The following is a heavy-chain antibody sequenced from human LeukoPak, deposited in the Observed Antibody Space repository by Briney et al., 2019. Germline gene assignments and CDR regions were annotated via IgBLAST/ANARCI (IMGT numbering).Heavy chain of an antibody. D-gene: IGHD6-13*01. CDR1: GFTFSSYN. V-gene: IGHV3-21*01. J-gene: IGHJ5*02. CDR3: ARDQDRAAAGTWFDP. Sequence: GGSLRLSCAASGFTFSSYNMNWVRQAPGKGLEWVSSISSSSSYIYYADSVKGRFTISRDNAKNSLYLQMNSLRAEDTAVYYCARDQDRAAAGTWFDPWGQGTLVTVSS. CDR2: ISSSSSYI.